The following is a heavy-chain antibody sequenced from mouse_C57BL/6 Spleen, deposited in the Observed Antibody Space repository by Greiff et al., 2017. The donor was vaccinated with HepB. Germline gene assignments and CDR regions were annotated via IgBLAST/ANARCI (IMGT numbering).Heavy chain of an antibody. Sequence: VQLQQSGPELVKPGASVKISCKASGYAFSSSWMNWVKQRPGKGLEWIGRIYPGDGDTNYNGKFKGKATLTADKSSSTAYMQLSSLTSEDSAVYFCARSLTSYWYFDVWGTRTTVTVSS. CDR3: ARSLTSYWYFDV. D-gene: IGHD4-1*01. V-gene: IGHV1-82*01. CDR2: IYPGDGDT. J-gene: IGHJ1*03. CDR1: GYAFSSSW.